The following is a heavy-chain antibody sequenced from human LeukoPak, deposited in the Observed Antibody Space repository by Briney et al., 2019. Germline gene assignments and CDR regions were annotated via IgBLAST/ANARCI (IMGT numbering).Heavy chain of an antibody. CDR3: ASNDLYYYFDY. V-gene: IGHV4-34*01. CDR1: GGPFSGYY. D-gene: IGHD1-1*01. J-gene: IGHJ4*02. CDR2: INHSGST. Sequence: PSETLSLTCAVYGGPFSGYYWSWIRQPPGKGLEWIGEINHSGSTNYNPSLKSRVTISVDTSKNQFSLKLSSVTAADTAVYYCASNDLYYYFDYWGQGTLVTVSS.